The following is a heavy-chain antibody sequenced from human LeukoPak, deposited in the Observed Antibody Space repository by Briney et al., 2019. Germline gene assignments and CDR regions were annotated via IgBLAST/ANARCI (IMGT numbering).Heavy chain of an antibody. CDR2: ISGSGGST. Sequence: PGGSLRLSCAASGFTFSSYAMSWVRQAPGKGLEWASAISGSGGSTYYADSVKGRFTISRDNSKNTLYLQMNSLRAEDTAVYYCAKAGTYMVRGVIMDYWGQGTLVTVSS. V-gene: IGHV3-23*01. D-gene: IGHD3-10*01. CDR3: AKAGTYMVRGVIMDY. CDR1: GFTFSSYA. J-gene: IGHJ4*02.